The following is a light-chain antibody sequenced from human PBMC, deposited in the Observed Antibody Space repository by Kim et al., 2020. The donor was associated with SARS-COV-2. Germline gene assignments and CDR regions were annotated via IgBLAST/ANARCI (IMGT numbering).Light chain of an antibody. CDR2: DNN. V-gene: IGLV1-51*01. CDR3: GTWDSSLSAWV. CDR1: SSNIGNNY. J-gene: IGLJ3*02. Sequence: GQKVTISCSGSSSNIGNNYVSWYQHLPGTAPNLLIYDNNKRPSGIPDRFSGSKSGTSATLGITGLQTGDEADYYCGTWDSSLSAWVFGGGTQLTVL.